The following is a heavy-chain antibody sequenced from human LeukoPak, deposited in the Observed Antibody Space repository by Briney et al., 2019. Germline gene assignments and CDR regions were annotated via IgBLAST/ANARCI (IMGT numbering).Heavy chain of an antibody. V-gene: IGHV3-30*04. Sequence: PGGSLRLSCAASGFTFSSYAMHWVRQAPGKGLEWVAVISYDGSNKYYADSVKGRFTISRDNAKNSLYLQMNSLRAEDTAVYYCARTEATVTTPRSLAYWGQGTLVTVSS. D-gene: IGHD4-17*01. CDR1: GFTFSSYA. CDR3: ARTEATVTTPRSLAY. J-gene: IGHJ4*02. CDR2: ISYDGSNK.